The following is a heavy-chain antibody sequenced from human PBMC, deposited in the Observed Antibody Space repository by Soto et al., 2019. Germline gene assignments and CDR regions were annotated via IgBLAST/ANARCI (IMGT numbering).Heavy chain of an antibody. Sequence: QVQLVQSGAEVRKPGASVKVSCKASGYSFTSYGVNWVRQAPGQGLEWMGWISGYNGITDYAQRLKGRVIMTTDPPTSTAYMELRSLRSDDTAVYYCARVGLHDYGDRTLDYWGQGTLVTVSS. CDR2: ISGYNGIT. D-gene: IGHD4-17*01. CDR1: GYSFTSYG. CDR3: ARVGLHDYGDRTLDY. V-gene: IGHV1-18*04. J-gene: IGHJ4*02.